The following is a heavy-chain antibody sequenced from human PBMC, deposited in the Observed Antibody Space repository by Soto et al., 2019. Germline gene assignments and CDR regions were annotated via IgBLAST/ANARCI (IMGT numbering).Heavy chain of an antibody. D-gene: IGHD2-8*01. Sequence: PGGSLRLSCAASGFTFSSCGMHWVRQAPGKGLEWVSYITASSATIYYADSVKGRFTISRDNAKNSLYLQMNSLRDEDTAVYYCARDNGMAGSFDPWGQGTLVTVSS. V-gene: IGHV3-48*02. CDR2: ITASSATI. J-gene: IGHJ5*02. CDR1: GFTFSSCG. CDR3: ARDNGMAGSFDP.